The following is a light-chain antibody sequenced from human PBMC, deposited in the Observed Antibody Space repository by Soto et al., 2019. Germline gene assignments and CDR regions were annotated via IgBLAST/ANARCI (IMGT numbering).Light chain of an antibody. CDR1: SSDVGSYNL. CDR3: CSYAGSSTVV. J-gene: IGLJ1*01. CDR2: EVS. V-gene: IGLV2-23*02. Sequence: QSALTQPASVSGSPGQSITISCTGTSSDVGSYNLVSWYQQHPRKAPKLMIYEVSKRPSGVSNRFSGSKSGNTASLTISGLQAEDEADYYCCSYAGSSTVVFGTGTKLTVL.